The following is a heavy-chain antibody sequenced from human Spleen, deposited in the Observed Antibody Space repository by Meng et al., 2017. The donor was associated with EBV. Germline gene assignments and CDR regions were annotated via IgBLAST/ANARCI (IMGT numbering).Heavy chain of an antibody. V-gene: IGHV4-39*07. CDR2: IYYSGRP. Sequence: QLQLQESGPGAAQPSRPHSSTVTCLCAPSRRSIYYGGWSLQPPCKGLAWIGGIYYSGRPFSNPSRKRRVSISVDTSKNQFSLNLSPVPDAETAVYYCARGLWIKWYFELWGRGPLVTVSS. D-gene: IGHD5-12*01. J-gene: IGHJ2*01. CDR3: ARGLWIKWYFEL. CDR1: CAPSRRSIYY.